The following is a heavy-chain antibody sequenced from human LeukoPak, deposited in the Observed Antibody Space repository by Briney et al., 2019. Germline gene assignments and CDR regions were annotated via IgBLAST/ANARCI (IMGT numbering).Heavy chain of an antibody. CDR3: ARAPRYYDILTGYYSDAFDI. CDR1: GGSFSGYY. CDR2: INHSGST. D-gene: IGHD3-9*01. V-gene: IGHV4-34*01. Sequence: SETLSLTCAVYGGSFSGYYWSWIRQPPGKGLEWIGEINHSGSTNYNPSLKSRVTISVDTSKNQFSLKLSSVTAADTAVYYCARAPRYYDILTGYYSDAFDIWGQGTMVTVSS. J-gene: IGHJ3*02.